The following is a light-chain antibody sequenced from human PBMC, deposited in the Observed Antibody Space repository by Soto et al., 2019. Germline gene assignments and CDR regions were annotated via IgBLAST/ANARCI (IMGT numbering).Light chain of an antibody. J-gene: IGKJ1*01. V-gene: IGKV1-5*01. Sequence: DFQMTQSPATLSASVGDRVTITCRASQNIRSRLAWFQQKPGKAPKLLIYDASSLVSGVPSRFSGSGSGTEFTLTISSLQPDDFATYYCQQYNSYSTFGQGTKVDIK. CDR2: DAS. CDR1: QNIRSR. CDR3: QQYNSYST.